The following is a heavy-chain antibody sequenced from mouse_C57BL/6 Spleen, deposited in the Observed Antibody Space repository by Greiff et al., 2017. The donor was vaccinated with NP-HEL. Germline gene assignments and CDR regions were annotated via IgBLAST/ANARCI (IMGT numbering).Heavy chain of an antibody. CDR3: ARGDYSNSYYFDY. J-gene: IGHJ2*01. CDR2: IDPSDSYT. V-gene: IGHV1-69*01. Sequence: QVQLQQPGAELVMPGASVKLSCKASGYTFTSYWMHWVKQRPGQGLEWIGEIDPSDSYTNYNQKFKGKSTLTVDKSSSTAYMQLSSLTSEDSAVYYCARGDYSNSYYFDYWGQGTTLTVSS. D-gene: IGHD2-5*01. CDR1: GYTFTSYW.